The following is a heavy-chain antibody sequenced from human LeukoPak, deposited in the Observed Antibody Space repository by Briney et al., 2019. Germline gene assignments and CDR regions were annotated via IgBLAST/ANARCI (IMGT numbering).Heavy chain of an antibody. V-gene: IGHV4-34*01. CDR1: GGSFSGYY. Sequence: SEALSLTCAVYGGSFSGYYWSWILQPPGKGLEWIGEINHSGSTNYNPSLKSRVTISVDTSKNQFSLKLSSVTAADTAVYYCARLALPTGTLDYWGQGTLVTVSS. J-gene: IGHJ4*02. CDR3: ARLALPTGTLDY. CDR2: INHSGST. D-gene: IGHD1-1*01.